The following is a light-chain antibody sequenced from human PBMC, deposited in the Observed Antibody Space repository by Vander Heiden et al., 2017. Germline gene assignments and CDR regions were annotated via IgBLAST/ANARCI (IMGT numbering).Light chain of an antibody. CDR2: KVS. V-gene: IGLV3-25*03. J-gene: IGLJ3*02. CDR3: QSADSSGTYWV. CDR1: ALPKQY. Sequence: SYQLTQPPSVAAAPGQTARITCSGDALPKQYAYWYQQKQGQSPVLVMYKVSERPSGIPERFSGSSSGKTVTLTISGVQAEDEADYYCQSADSSGTYWVFGGGTKLTVL.